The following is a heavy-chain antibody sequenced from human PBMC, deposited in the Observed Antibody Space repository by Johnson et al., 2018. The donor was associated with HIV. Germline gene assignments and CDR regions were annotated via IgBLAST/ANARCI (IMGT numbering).Heavy chain of an antibody. J-gene: IGHJ3*02. CDR1: GFTFDDYA. CDR3: AKERGIVVVRDAFDI. Sequence: VRLVESGGGLVQPGRSLRLSCAASGFTFDDYAMHWVRQAPGKGLEWVSGISGSGGSTYYADSVKGRFTISRDNSKNTLYLQMNSLRAEDTAVYYCAKERGIVVVRDAFDIWGQGTMVTVSS. CDR2: ISGSGGST. D-gene: IGHD3-22*01. V-gene: IGHV3-23*04.